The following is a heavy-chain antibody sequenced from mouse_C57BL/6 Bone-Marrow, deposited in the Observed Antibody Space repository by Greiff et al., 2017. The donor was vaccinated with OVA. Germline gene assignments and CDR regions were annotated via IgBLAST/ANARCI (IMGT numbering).Heavy chain of an antibody. CDR2: ISDGGSYT. CDR1: GFTFSSYA. V-gene: IGHV5-4*01. Sequence: EVQVVESGGGLVKPGGSLKLSCAASGFTFSSYAMSWVRQTPEKRLEWVATISDGGSYTYYPDNVKGRFTISRDNAKNNLYLQMSHLKSEDTAMYYCARDRYYYGSSSYAMAYWGQGTSVTVSS. J-gene: IGHJ4*01. CDR3: ARDRYYYGSSSYAMAY. D-gene: IGHD1-1*01.